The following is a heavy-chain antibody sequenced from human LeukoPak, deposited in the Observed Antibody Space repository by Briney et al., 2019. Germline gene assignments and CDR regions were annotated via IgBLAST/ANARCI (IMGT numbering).Heavy chain of an antibody. D-gene: IGHD4-17*01. Sequence: PGGSLRLCCAASGFTFSSYWMHWVRQPLGKGLVWVSRINPDGSTTNYADSVKGRFTISRDNAKNTLYLQMNSLTVEDTALYYCVRIATVTTPDYWGQGTLVTVSS. CDR1: GFTFSSYW. CDR2: INPDGSTT. CDR3: VRIATVTTPDY. V-gene: IGHV3-74*01. J-gene: IGHJ4*02.